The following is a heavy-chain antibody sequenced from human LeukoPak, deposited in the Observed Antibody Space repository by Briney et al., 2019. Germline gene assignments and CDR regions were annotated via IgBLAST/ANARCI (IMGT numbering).Heavy chain of an antibody. Sequence: GGSLRLSCAASGFTFSTYSMNWVRQAPGKGLEWVSYITSSSSYIYYADSVEGRFTISRDNAKNSLYLQMNSLRAEDTAVYYCAELSITMIGGVWGKGTTVTISS. J-gene: IGHJ6*04. V-gene: IGHV3-21*01. CDR3: AELSITMIGGV. CDR1: GFTFSTYS. CDR2: ITSSSSYI. D-gene: IGHD3-10*02.